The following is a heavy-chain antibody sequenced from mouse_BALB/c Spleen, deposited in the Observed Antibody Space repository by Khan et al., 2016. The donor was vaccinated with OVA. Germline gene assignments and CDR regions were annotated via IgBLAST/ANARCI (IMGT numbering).Heavy chain of an antibody. Sequence: EVQLQQSGPELVKPGALVKISCKTSGHTFTEYTSHWVKQSHGKSPEWIGVINPKNGVTSYNQKFKGKAKLTVDKSTSADYMEFCSLTTENSAVYYCASDARRYWCRGASVTGSS. CDR1: GHTFTEYT. CDR3: ASDARRY. CDR2: INPKNGVT. J-gene: IGHJ4*01. V-gene: IGHV1-18*01.